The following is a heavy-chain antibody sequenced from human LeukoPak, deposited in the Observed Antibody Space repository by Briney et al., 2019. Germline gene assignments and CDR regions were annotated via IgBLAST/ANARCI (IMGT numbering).Heavy chain of an antibody. CDR2: INSDGSST. Sequence: PGGSLRLSCAASGFTFSSYWMHWVRQAPGKGLVWVSRINSDGSSTSHADSVRGRFTISRDNAKNTLYLQMNSLRAEDTAVYYCAREGGYCSSTSCWKWFDPWGQGTLATVSS. CDR1: GFTFSSYW. CDR3: AREGGYCSSTSCWKWFDP. V-gene: IGHV3-74*01. J-gene: IGHJ5*02. D-gene: IGHD2-2*01.